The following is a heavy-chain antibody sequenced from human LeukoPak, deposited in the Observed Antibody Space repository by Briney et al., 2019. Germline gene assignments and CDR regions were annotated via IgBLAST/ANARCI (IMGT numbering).Heavy chain of an antibody. V-gene: IGHV3-9*01. Sequence: GRSLRLSCAASGFTFDDYDMHWVRQAPGKGLEWVSGICWNSGSIDYAAPVKGRFTISRDNAEYSLYLQMNRLRAEDTALYYCAEAPRGYPSSPTTWFDPWGQGSLVTVSS. CDR1: GFTFDDYD. CDR3: AEAPRGYPSSPTTWFDP. D-gene: IGHD3-3*01. J-gene: IGHJ5*02. CDR2: ICWNSGSI.